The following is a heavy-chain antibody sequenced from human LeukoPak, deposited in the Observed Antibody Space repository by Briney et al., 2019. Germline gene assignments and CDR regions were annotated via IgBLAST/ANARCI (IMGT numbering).Heavy chain of an antibody. V-gene: IGHV4-39*01. D-gene: IGHD3-22*01. J-gene: IGHJ3*02. CDR1: GGSVSSSTYF. CDR3: ARHSFDTSGYYYALSAFDI. CDR2: IYYRGST. Sequence: SETLSLTCTVSGGSVSSSTYFWGWIRQPPGKGLEWIGSIYYRGSTYYNPSLRSRVTISVDTSKNQFSLKLSSVTAADTAVYYCARHSFDTSGYYYALSAFDIWGQGTMVTASS.